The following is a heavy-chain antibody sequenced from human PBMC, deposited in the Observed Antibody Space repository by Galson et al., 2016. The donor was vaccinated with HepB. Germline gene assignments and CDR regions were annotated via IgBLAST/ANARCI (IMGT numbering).Heavy chain of an antibody. D-gene: IGHD3-22*01. J-gene: IGHJ5*02. CDR2: IFHSGST. Sequence: LSLTCTVSGTSISSEKWWSWVRQAPGKGLEWIGEIFHSGSTTYDPSFRTRATISVHKSMRQFSLTLTSVTAADTALYYCASTEGYDSSAYFDAWGQGTLVIVSS. CDR1: GTSISSEKW. V-gene: IGHV4-4*02. CDR3: ASTEGYDSSAYFDA.